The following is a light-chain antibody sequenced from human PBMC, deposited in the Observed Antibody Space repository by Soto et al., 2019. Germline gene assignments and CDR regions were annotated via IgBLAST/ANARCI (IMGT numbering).Light chain of an antibody. CDR3: QQYGVSPWT. Sequence: DIVLTQSPGTLSLSPGERATLSCRTSQSVSSHHLAWYQQKPGQAPTLLIHGASIRFTGIPDRFSGSGSGTEFALTISRLEPEDFAVYYCQQYGVSPWTFGQGTKVEV. V-gene: IGKV3-20*01. CDR2: GAS. J-gene: IGKJ1*01. CDR1: QSVSSHH.